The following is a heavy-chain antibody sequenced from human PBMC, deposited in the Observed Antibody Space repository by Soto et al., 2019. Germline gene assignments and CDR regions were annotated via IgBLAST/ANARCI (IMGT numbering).Heavy chain of an antibody. J-gene: IGHJ6*02. Sequence: GGSLRLSCVASGFNFGTYAIHWVRQAPGKGLQWVALIAYDGINTYYADSVKGRFTISRDNSKNTLHLQMNSLRPEDTGVYFCARVTPGDNLYYFSGLDVWGQGTSVTVSS. CDR2: IAYDGINT. D-gene: IGHD7-27*01. CDR1: GFNFGTYA. V-gene: IGHV3-30-3*01. CDR3: ARVTPGDNLYYFSGLDV.